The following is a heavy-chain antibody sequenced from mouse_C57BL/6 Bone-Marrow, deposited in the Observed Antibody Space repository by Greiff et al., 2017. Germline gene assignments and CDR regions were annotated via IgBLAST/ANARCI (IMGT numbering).Heavy chain of an antibody. Sequence: QVQLQQSGAELVRPGASVTLSCKASGYSFTDYEMHWVKQTPVHGLEWIGAIDPETGGTAYNQKFKGKAILTADTYTRTAYIELLSLTSEDSAVYYCTRPLIYYYGSSYDWYFDVWGTGTTVTVSS. V-gene: IGHV1-15*01. CDR3: TRPLIYYYGSSYDWYFDV. CDR1: GYSFTDYE. J-gene: IGHJ1*03. D-gene: IGHD1-1*01. CDR2: IDPETGGT.